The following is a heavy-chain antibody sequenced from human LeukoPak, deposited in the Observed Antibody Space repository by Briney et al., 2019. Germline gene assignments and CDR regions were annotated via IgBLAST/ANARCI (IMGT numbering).Heavy chain of an antibody. CDR2: INPNSGGT. CDR1: GYTFTGYY. V-gene: IGHV1-2*06. CDR3: AREDWGYYDFWSGQGYGMDV. D-gene: IGHD3-3*01. J-gene: IGHJ6*02. Sequence: ASVKVSCKASGYTFTGYYMHWVRQAPGQGLEWMGRINPNSGGTNYAQKFQGRVTMTRDTSISTAYMELSRLRSDDTAVYYCAREDWGYYDFWSGQGYGMDVWGQGTTVTVSS.